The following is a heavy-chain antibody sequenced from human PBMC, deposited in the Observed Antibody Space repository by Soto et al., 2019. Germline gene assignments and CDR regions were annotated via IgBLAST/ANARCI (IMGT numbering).Heavy chain of an antibody. J-gene: IGHJ4*02. CDR2: VSDDGSYK. Sequence: HPGGSLRLSCAASGFTFSNYGMHWVRPAPGKGLEWVAVVSDDGSYKNYVDSVKGRFTISRDNSKNTVYLQMNSLRTEDAAVYYCAKDGRVGAASYFCDSWGQGNLVTVSS. CDR1: GFTFSNYG. V-gene: IGHV3-30*18. CDR3: AKDGRVGAASYFCDS. D-gene: IGHD2-15*01.